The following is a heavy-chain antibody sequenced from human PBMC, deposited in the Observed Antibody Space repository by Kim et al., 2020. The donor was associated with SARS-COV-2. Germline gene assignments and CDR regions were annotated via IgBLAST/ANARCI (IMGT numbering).Heavy chain of an antibody. D-gene: IGHD3-10*01. J-gene: IGHJ4*02. Sequence: ADAVKGRFTISRDNSMNTLYLQMNSLRAEDTAVYYCARDPPSHYGKYYFDYWGQGTLVTVSS. V-gene: IGHV3-30*01. CDR3: ARDPPSHYGKYYFDY.